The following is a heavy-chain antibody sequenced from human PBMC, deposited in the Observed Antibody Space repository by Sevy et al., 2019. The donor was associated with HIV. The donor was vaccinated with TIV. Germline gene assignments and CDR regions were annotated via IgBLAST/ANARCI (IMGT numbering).Heavy chain of an antibody. CDR1: GFTFSSYD. J-gene: IGHJ3*02. V-gene: IGHV3-13*01. D-gene: IGHD3-10*01. CDR2: IGTAGDT. Sequence: GGSLRLSCAASGFTFSSYDMHWVRQATGKGLEWVSAIGTAGDTYYPGSVKGRFTISRENAKNSLYLQMNSLRAGDTAVYYCERGRFQARYGSGSYYDAFDIWGQGTMVTVSS. CDR3: ERGRFQARYGSGSYYDAFDI.